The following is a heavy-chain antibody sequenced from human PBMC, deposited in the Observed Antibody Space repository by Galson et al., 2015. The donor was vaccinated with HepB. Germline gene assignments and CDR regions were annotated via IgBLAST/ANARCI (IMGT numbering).Heavy chain of an antibody. V-gene: IGHV3-53*01. CDR3: ARTTGGFGELYYFDY. J-gene: IGHJ4*02. CDR2: LHTDGSA. D-gene: IGHD3-10*01. Sequence: SLRLSCAASGFTVNTHYLSWVRQAPGKGLEWVSVLHTDGSAYHIDSVQGRVTISRDDSKNTLYLQMNSLRGEDTAVYYCARTTGGFGELYYFDYWGQGTPVTVSS. CDR1: GFTVNTHY.